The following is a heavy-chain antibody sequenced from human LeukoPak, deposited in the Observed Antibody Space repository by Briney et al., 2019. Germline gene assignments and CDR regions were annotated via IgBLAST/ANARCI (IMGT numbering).Heavy chain of an antibody. V-gene: IGHV3-30-3*01. J-gene: IGHJ4*02. Sequence: GRSLRLSCAASGFTFSSYAMHWVRQAPGKGLEWVAVISYDGGNKYYADSVKGRFTISRDNSKNTLYLQMNSLRAEDTAVYYCARGRSGRRDYFDYWGQGTLVTVSS. D-gene: IGHD3-10*01. CDR1: GFTFSSYA. CDR2: ISYDGGNK. CDR3: ARGRSGRRDYFDY.